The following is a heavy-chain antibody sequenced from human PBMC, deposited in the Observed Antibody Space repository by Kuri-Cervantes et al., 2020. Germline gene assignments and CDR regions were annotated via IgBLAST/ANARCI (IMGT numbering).Heavy chain of an antibody. V-gene: IGHV4-39*01. CDR3: GRQSGYNYGLIGY. Sequence: GSLRLSCAVSGGSISSDYWGWIRQPPGKELEWIATIYYSGNTYYNPSLKSRVTIFIDTSKNQFSLKLSSVIAADTAVYYCGRQSGYNYGLIGYWGQGTLVTVSS. D-gene: IGHD5-18*01. CDR2: IYYSGNT. J-gene: IGHJ4*02. CDR1: GGSISSDY.